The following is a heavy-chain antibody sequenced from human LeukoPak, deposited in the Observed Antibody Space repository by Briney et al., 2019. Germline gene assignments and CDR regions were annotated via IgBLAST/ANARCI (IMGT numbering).Heavy chain of an antibody. V-gene: IGHV3-23*01. CDR1: GFTFSSYA. J-gene: IGHJ6*02. CDR3: AKDQVSAMIVVVISYGMDV. Sequence: GGSLRLSCAASGFTFSSYAMSWVRQAPGKGLEWVSAISGSGGSTYYADSVKGRFTISRDNSKNALYLQMNSLRAEDTAVYYCAKDQVSAMIVVVISYGMDVWGQGTTVTVSS. CDR2: ISGSGGST. D-gene: IGHD3-22*01.